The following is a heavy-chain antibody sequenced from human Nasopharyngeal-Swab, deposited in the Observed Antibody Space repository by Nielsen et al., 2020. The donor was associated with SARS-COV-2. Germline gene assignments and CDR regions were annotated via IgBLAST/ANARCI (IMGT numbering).Heavy chain of an antibody. Sequence: GGSLRLSCAASGFIFSDYYMSWIRPAPGKGLEWVSYITSGGTTMLYANSVEGRFTIYRDNARNSLSLQMNSLGAEDTAVYYCATFPFYDLLTGSDYYGLDFWGQGTTVTVSS. J-gene: IGHJ6*02. V-gene: IGHV3-11*01. CDR3: ATFPFYDLLTGSDYYGLDF. CDR1: GFIFSDYY. D-gene: IGHD3-9*01. CDR2: ITSGGTTM.